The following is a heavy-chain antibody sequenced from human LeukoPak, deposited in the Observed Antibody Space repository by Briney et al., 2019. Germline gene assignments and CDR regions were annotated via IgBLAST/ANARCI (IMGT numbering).Heavy chain of an antibody. J-gene: IGHJ4*02. CDR3: VRKANDFWSGYPDC. V-gene: IGHV3-64*01. D-gene: IGHD3-3*01. CDR2: ISSNGGST. CDR1: GFTFSSYA. Sequence: GGSLRLSCAASGFTFSSYAMHWVRQAPGKGLEYVSAISSNGGSTYYGNSVKGRFTISRDNSKNTLYLQMGSLRAEDMGVYYCVRKANDFWSGYPDCWGQGTLVTVSS.